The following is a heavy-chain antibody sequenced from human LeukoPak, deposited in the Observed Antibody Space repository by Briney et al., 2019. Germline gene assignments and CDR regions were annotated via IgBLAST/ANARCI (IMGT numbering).Heavy chain of an antibody. CDR1: GFTFSTYI. V-gene: IGHV3-30-3*01. CDR2: ISFDGNNK. J-gene: IGHJ4*02. CDR3: AREGGYKTKDFDY. D-gene: IGHD5-24*01. Sequence: PGGSLRLSCAASGFTFSTYIMHWVRQAPGKGLEWVAVISFDGNNKHSAESVKGRFTISRDNSKNTLYLQMNSLRAEDTAVYYCAREGGYKTKDFDYWGQGILVTVSS.